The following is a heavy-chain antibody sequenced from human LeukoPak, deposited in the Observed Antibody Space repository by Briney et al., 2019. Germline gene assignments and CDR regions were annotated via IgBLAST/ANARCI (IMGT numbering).Heavy chain of an antibody. CDR1: GFTFNSYS. CDR3: ARLSGQDAFDI. J-gene: IGHJ3*02. V-gene: IGHV3-21*01. Sequence: SGGSLRLSCAASGFTFNSYSMIWVRQAPGKGLEWVSSISSSSSYIYYADSVKGRFTISRDNAKNSLYLQMNSLRAEDTAVYYCARLSGQDAFDIWGQGTMVTVSS. CDR2: ISSSSSYI.